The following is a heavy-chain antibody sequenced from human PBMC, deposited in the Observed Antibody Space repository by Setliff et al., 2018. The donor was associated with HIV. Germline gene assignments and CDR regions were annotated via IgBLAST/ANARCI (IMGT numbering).Heavy chain of an antibody. CDR1: GGSFSGFY. CDR2: INHSGST. J-gene: IGHJ4*02. Sequence: ETLSLTCAVYGGSFSGFYWNWIRQPPGKGLEWIGEINHSGSTNYNPSLKSRVTISVDTSKNQFSLRLSSVIAADTAVYYCARGPPGSSIGWYVGYWGQGTQVTVSS. CDR3: ARGPPGSSIGWYVGY. D-gene: IGHD6-19*01. V-gene: IGHV4-34*01.